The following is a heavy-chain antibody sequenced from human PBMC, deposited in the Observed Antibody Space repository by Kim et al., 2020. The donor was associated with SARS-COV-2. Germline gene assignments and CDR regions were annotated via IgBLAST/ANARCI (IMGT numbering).Heavy chain of an antibody. CDR2: ISSSSSTI. CDR1: GFTFSSYS. D-gene: IGHD2-15*01. Sequence: GGSLRLSCAASGFTFSSYSMNWVRQAPGKGLEWVSYISSSSSTIYYADSVKGRFTISRDNAKNSLYLQMNSLRDEDTAVYYCARDRRGSWDIVVVVAATRDYYYYGMDVWGQGTTVTVSS. CDR3: ARDRRGSWDIVVVVAATRDYYYYGMDV. V-gene: IGHV3-48*02. J-gene: IGHJ6*02.